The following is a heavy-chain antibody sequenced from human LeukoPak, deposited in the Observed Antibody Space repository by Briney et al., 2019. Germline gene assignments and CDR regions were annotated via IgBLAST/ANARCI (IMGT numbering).Heavy chain of an antibody. CDR2: IKQDGSEK. V-gene: IGHV3-7*03. Sequence: PGGSLRLSCAASGFTFSSYWMSWVRQAPGKGLEWVANIKQDGSEKYYVDSVKGRFTISRDNAKNSLYLQMNSLRAGDTAVYYCARGGSYYYDILTGYFFRDWGQGTMVTVSS. D-gene: IGHD3-9*01. J-gene: IGHJ3*01. CDR3: ARGGSYYYDILTGYFFRD. CDR1: GFTFSSYW.